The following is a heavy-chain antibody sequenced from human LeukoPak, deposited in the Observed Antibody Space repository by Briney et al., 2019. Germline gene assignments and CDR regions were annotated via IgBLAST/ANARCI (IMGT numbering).Heavy chain of an antibody. CDR1: GGSFSGYY. V-gene: IGHV4-34*01. CDR3: ARGLRLVTLRAYDY. D-gene: IGHD3-9*01. Sequence: PSETLSLTCAVYGGSFSGYYWSWIRQPPGKGLEWIGEINHSGSTNYNPSLKSRVTISVDTSKNQFSLKLSSVTAADTAVYYCARGLRLVTLRAYDYWGQGTLVTVSS. CDR2: INHSGST. J-gene: IGHJ4*02.